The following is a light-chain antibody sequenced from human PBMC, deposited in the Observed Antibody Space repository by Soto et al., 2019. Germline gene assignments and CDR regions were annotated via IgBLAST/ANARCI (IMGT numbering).Light chain of an antibody. J-gene: IGKJ2*01. CDR2: GAS. CDR3: QPYGSSPKYT. Sequence: EIVLTQSPGTLSLSPGERATLSCRASQSVSSSYLAWYQQKPGQAPRLLIYGASSRATGIPDRFSGSGSGTDFTLTISRLEPGDFAVYYCQPYGSSPKYTFDQGNKLEIK. V-gene: IGKV3-20*01. CDR1: QSVSSSY.